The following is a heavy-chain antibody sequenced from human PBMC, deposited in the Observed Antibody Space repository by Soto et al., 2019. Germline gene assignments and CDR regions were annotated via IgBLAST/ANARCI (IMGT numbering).Heavy chain of an antibody. J-gene: IGHJ6*02. Sequence: ASVKVSCKASGYTFSRYYIYWVRQAPGQGREGMGAINPSGGITTYAQKFQCRVTMTSDTSTRTVYMELSSLRSEDTAVYYCAWPQGLASFHYYYGMDVWGQGTTVTVSS. CDR2: INPSGGIT. CDR3: AWPQGLASFHYYYGMDV. D-gene: IGHD5-12*01. CDR1: GYTFSRYY. V-gene: IGHV1-46*01.